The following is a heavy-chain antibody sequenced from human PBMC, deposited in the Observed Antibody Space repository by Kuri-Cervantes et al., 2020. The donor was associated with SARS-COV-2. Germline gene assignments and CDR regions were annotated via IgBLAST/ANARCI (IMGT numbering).Heavy chain of an antibody. CDR3: ASGGSVPAAHYYYMDV. CDR2: IIPIFGTA. D-gene: IGHD2-2*01. V-gene: IGHV1-69*05. Sequence: SVKVSCKTPETTFPNYDINWVRQAPGQGLEWMGGIIPIFGTANYAQKFQGRVTITTDESTSTAYMELSSLRSEDTAVYYCASGGSVPAAHYYYMDVWGKGTTVTVSS. CDR1: ETTFPNYD. J-gene: IGHJ6*03.